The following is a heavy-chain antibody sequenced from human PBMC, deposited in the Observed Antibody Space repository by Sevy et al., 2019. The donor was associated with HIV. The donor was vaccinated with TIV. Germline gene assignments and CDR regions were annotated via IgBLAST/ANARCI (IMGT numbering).Heavy chain of an antibody. Sequence: SETLSLTCTVSGDSISSYYWSWIRQPPGNGLEWIGYFYYSGITNYNPSVKSRVTISVDTSRNQISLKLSSVTAADTAVYYCARGIVAYYFDYWAQGTLVTVSS. CDR2: FYYSGIT. CDR3: ARGIVAYYFDY. V-gene: IGHV4-59*01. D-gene: IGHD5-12*01. J-gene: IGHJ4*02. CDR1: GDSISSYY.